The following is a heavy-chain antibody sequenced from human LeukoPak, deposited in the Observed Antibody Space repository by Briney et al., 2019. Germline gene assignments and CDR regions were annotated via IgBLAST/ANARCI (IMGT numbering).Heavy chain of an antibody. Sequence: PGGSLRLSCAASGFTVSSNYMSWVRQAPGKGLEWVSVIYSGGSTYYADSVKGRFTISRDNSKNTLYLQMSSLRAEDTAVYYCAREAGILFNWFDPWGQGTLVTVSS. J-gene: IGHJ5*02. CDR2: IYSGGST. V-gene: IGHV3-66*02. CDR3: AREAGILFNWFDP. CDR1: GFTVSSNY. D-gene: IGHD6-19*01.